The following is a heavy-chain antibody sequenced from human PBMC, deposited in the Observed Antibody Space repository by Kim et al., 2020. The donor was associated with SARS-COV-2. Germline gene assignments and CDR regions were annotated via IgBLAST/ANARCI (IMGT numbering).Heavy chain of an antibody. V-gene: IGHV3-21*01. D-gene: IGHD6-19*01. J-gene: IGHJ4*02. Sequence: SVKGRFTISRDNAKNSLYLQMNSLRAEDTAVYYCARTRDSGWSYFDYWGQGTLVTVSS. CDR3: ARTRDSGWSYFDY.